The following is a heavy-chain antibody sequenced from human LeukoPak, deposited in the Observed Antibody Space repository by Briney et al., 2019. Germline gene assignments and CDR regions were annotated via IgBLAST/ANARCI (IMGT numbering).Heavy chain of an antibody. CDR1: GYTFTGYY. V-gene: IGHV1-2*06. CDR3: ATGYCSGGSCYSDPYFDY. Sequence: ASVKVSCKASGYTFTGYYMHWVRQAPGQGLEWMGRINPNSGGTNYAQKFQGRVTMTRDTSISTAYMGLSRLRSDDTAVYYCATGYCSGGSCYSDPYFDYWGQGTLVTVSS. J-gene: IGHJ4*02. CDR2: INPNSGGT. D-gene: IGHD2-15*01.